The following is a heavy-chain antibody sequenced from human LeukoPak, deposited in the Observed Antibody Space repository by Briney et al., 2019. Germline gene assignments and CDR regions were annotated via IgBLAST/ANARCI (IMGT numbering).Heavy chain of an antibody. CDR2: INPNSGGT. CDR3: SRTETAMAHDAFDI. D-gene: IGHD5-18*01. CDR1: GYTFTGYY. Sequence: RWASVKVSCKASGYTFTGYYMHWVRQAPGQGVEWMGWINPNSGGTNYAQKLQGRVTMTRDTSISTAYMELSRLRPDDTAVYYCSRTETAMAHDAFDIWGQGTMVTVSS. J-gene: IGHJ3*02. V-gene: IGHV1-2*02.